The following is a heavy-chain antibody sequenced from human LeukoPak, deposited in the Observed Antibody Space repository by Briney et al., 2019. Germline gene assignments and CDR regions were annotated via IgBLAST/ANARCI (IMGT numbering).Heavy chain of an antibody. D-gene: IGHD3-10*01. CDR3: ATSIRGYGMDV. Sequence: GESLKISCKGSGYSFASYWIAWVRQMPGKGLEWMGRIDPSDSYTNYSPSFRGHATISADKSISTAYLQWSSLKASDTAMYYCATSIRGYGMDVWGQGTTVTVSS. V-gene: IGHV5-10-1*01. J-gene: IGHJ6*02. CDR2: IDPSDSYT. CDR1: GYSFASYW.